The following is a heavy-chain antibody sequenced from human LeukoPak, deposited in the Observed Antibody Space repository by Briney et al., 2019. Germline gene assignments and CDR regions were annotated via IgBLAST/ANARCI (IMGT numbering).Heavy chain of an antibody. J-gene: IGHJ6*03. CDR3: ARDWGSGSYRYYYYYYMDV. Sequence: SETLSLTCAVSGGSISSGGYSWSWIRQPPGKGLEWIGYVYYNGSAYYNPSLKSRVTISVDTSKNQFSLKLSSVTAADTAVYYCARDWGSGSYRYYYYYYMDVWGKGTTVTVSS. CDR1: GGSISSGGYS. CDR2: VYYNGSA. V-gene: IGHV4-30-4*07. D-gene: IGHD1-26*01.